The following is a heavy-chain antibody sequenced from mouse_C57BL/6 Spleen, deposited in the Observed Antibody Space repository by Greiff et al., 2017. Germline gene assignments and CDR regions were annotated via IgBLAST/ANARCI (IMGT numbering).Heavy chain of an antibody. J-gene: IGHJ4*01. Sequence: QVQLQQPGAELVMPGASVKLSCKASGYTFTSYWMHWVKQRPGQGLEWIGEIDPSDSYTNYNQKFKGKSTLTVDKSSSTAYMQLSSLTSEDSAVYYCATRRAYGGAMDYWGQGTSVTVSS. CDR2: IDPSDSYT. CDR1: GYTFTSYW. D-gene: IGHD3-3*01. V-gene: IGHV1-69*01. CDR3: ATRRAYGGAMDY.